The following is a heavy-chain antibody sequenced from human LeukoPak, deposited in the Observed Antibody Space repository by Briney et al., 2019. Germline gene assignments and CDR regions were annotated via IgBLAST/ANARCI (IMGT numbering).Heavy chain of an antibody. J-gene: IGHJ4*02. Sequence: SETLSLTCAVYGGSFSGYYWSWIRQPPGKGLEWIGEINHSGSTNYNPSLKSRVTISVDTSKNQFSLKLTSVTAADTAVYYCARLLGPLDYVWGSSRSDWGQGTLVTVSS. CDR2: INHSGST. CDR1: GGSFSGYY. D-gene: IGHD3-16*02. V-gene: IGHV4-34*01. CDR3: ARLLGPLDYVWGSSRSD.